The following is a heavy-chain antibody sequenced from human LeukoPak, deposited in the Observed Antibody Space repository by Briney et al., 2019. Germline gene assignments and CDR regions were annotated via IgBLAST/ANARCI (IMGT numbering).Heavy chain of an antibody. CDR3: ATETNGRHYDY. CDR1: GPTFSTSG. CDR2: IGPTGSDR. Sequence: GGSLRLSCTASGPTFSTSGLNWVRQAPGKGLEWVASIGPTGSDRYHADSIKGRFTISRDNANNFLYLQMNSLRAEDTAVYYCATETNGRHYDYWGQGTLLTVSS. J-gene: IGHJ4*02. D-gene: IGHD1-14*01. V-gene: IGHV3-21*06.